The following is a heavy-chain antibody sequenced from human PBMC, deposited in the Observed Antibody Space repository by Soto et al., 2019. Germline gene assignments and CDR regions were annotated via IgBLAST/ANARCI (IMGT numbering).Heavy chain of an antibody. CDR1: GFTFSSYA. J-gene: IGHJ4*02. Sequence: WWSLRLSCASSGFTFSSYAMSWVRQAPGKGLEWVSAISGSGGSTYYADSVKGRFTISRDNSKNTLYLQMNSLRAEDTAVYYCAKDHGRIAAAVHFDYWGQGTLVTVSS. D-gene: IGHD6-13*01. CDR3: AKDHGRIAAAVHFDY. CDR2: ISGSGGST. V-gene: IGHV3-23*01.